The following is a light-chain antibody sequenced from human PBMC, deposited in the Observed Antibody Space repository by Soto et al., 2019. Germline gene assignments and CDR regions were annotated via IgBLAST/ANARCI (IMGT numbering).Light chain of an antibody. CDR1: QSVSSSY. CDR3: QQYGSAPPVT. V-gene: IGKV3-20*01. J-gene: IGKJ5*01. CDR2: GAS. Sequence: EIVLPQSPGTLSLSPGERATLSCRASQSVSSSYLAWYQQKPGQAPRLLIYGASSRATGIPDRFSGSGSGTDFTLTISRLEPEDFALYYCQQYGSAPPVTFDQGTRLEIK.